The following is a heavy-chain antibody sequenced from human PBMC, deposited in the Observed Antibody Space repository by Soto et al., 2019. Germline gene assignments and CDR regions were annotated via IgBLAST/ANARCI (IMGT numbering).Heavy chain of an antibody. CDR3: ATLDCSGTSCYLDV. J-gene: IGHJ6*02. CDR1: GGSISSSTYY. CDR2: VFYTGST. V-gene: IGHV4-39*01. Sequence: QLQLQESGPGLVKPSETLSLTCTVSGGSISSSTYYWGWIRQPPGKGLEWIGTVFYTGSTFYNPSLKSRVTVSVDTSKNQFSLKLSSVTATDTAVFYGATLDCSGTSCYLDVWGQGTTVTVSS. D-gene: IGHD2-2*01.